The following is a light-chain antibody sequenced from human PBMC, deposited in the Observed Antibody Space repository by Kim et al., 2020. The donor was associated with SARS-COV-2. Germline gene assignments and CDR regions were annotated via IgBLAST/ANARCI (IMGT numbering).Light chain of an antibody. V-gene: IGKV3-15*01. CDR1: QSVSSN. Sequence: VSPGERATLACRASQSVSSNLAWYQQKPGQAPRLLIYGAYTRATGIPARFSGSGSGTEFTLTISSLQSEDFAVYYCQQDNNWPRTFGQGTKVDIK. CDR2: GAY. J-gene: IGKJ1*01. CDR3: QQDNNWPRT.